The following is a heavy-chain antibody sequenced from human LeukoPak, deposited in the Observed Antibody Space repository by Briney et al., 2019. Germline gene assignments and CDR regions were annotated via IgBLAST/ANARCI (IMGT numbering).Heavy chain of an antibody. CDR3: AKGRDYGDY. CDR2: INQDGREK. J-gene: IGHJ4*02. Sequence: GVSQRLSCAVSGFTFSSYWMTWVRQVPGKGLQWVANINQDGREKYYMDSMKGRLNISRDNTENSVFLQLTSLRPEDTGIYFCAKGRDYGDYWGQGTLVAASS. CDR1: GFTFSSYW. V-gene: IGHV3-7*01.